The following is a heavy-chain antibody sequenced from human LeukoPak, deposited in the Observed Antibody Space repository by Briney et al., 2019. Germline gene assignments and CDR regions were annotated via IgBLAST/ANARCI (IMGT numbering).Heavy chain of an antibody. CDR1: GYTFTGYY. J-gene: IGHJ5*01. D-gene: IGHD6-6*01. CDR2: ISPNSGGT. Sequence: ASVKVSCKASGYTFTGYYMHWVRQAPGQGLEWMGWISPNSGGTNYAQKFQGRVTMTRDTSISTAYMELSRLRSDDTAVYYCARDLIEYSRSNNWFGPWGQGALVTVSS. V-gene: IGHV1-2*02. CDR3: ARDLIEYSRSNNWFGP.